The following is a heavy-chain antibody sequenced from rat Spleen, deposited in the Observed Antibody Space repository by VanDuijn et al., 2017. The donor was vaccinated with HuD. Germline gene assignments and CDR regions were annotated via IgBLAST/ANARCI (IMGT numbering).Heavy chain of an antibody. CDR2: MWRSGST. Sequence: EVQVKESGPGLVQPSQTLSLTCTVSGISFTDYSVHWVRQPPGKGLECMGVMWRSGSTEYNSGLKSRLSISRDTSKSQVFLKMNSLQTEDTAIYYCTRAPGKGYVMDAWGQGTAVTVSS. CDR1: GISFTDYS. D-gene: IGHD5-1*01. CDR3: TRAPGKGYVMDA. V-gene: IGHV2S63*01. J-gene: IGHJ4*01.